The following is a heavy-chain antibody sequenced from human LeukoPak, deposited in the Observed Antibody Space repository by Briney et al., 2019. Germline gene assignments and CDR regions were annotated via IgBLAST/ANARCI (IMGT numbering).Heavy chain of an antibody. J-gene: IGHJ4*02. CDR3: ARDGSGGYFDY. CDR2: IKEDGSER. CDR1: GFVFSKNG. D-gene: IGHD3-10*01. V-gene: IGHV3-7*01. Sequence: GGSLRLSCATSGFVFSKNGMHWVRQAPGKGLEWVANIKEDGSERDYMDSVKGRFTISRDNAENSLYLQMNSLRVEDTAVYYCARDGSGGYFDYWGQGTLVTVSS.